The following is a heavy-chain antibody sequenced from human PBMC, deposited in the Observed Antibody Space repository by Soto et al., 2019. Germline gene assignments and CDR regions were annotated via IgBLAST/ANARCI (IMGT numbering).Heavy chain of an antibody. D-gene: IGHD3-22*01. CDR1: GYTFTSYD. CDR2: MNPNSGNT. V-gene: IGHV1-8*01. CDR3: ARGVEGWADSSGYSRGDY. Sequence: QVQLVQSGAEVKKPGASVKVSCKASGYTFTSYDINWVRQATGQGLEWMGWMNPNSGNTGYAQKFQGRVTMTRNTSISTAYMALSSLRSEDTAVYYCARGVEGWADSSGYSRGDYWGQGTLVTVSS. J-gene: IGHJ4*02.